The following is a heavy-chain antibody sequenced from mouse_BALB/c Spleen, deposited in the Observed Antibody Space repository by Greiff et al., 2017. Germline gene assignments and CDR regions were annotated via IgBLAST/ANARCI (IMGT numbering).Heavy chain of an antibody. CDR1: GYTFTSYW. J-gene: IGHJ4*01. CDR2: INPSTGYT. CDR3: ARRYDGDAMDY. Sequence: QVQLQQSGAELVKPGASVKMSCKASGYTFTSYWMHWVKQRPGQGLEWIGYINPSTGYTEYNQKFKDKATLTADKSSSTAYMQLSSLTSEDSAVYYCARRYDGDAMDYWGQGTSVTVSS. D-gene: IGHD2-14*01. V-gene: IGHV1-7*01.